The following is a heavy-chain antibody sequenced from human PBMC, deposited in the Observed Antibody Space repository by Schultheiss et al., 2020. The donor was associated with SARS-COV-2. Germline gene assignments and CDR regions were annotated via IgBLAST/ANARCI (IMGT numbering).Heavy chain of an antibody. D-gene: IGHD3-22*01. CDR3: ARDPIFNDYYDARVDAFDI. Sequence: SQTLSLTCTVSGGSISSGSYYWGWIRQPPGKGLEWIGSIYYSGSTYYNPSLKSRVTISVDTSKNQFSLKLSSVTAADTAVYYCARDPIFNDYYDARVDAFDIWGQGTMVTVSS. J-gene: IGHJ3*02. CDR1: GGSISSGSYY. V-gene: IGHV4-39*02. CDR2: IYYSGST.